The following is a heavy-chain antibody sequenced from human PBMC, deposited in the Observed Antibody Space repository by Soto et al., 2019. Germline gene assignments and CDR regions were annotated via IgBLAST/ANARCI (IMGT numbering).Heavy chain of an antibody. J-gene: IGHJ4*02. CDR1: GGSFSDYY. V-gene: IGHV4-34*01. D-gene: IGHD3-3*01. CDR3: ARKPIYHFFDGYYSVDY. CDR2: INHSGTT. Sequence: QVQLRQWGAGLLKPSETLSLTCAVFGGSFSDYYWTWIRQPPGKGLEWIGEINHSGTTSYKPSLKRRLTISVDTSNKQFSLKLSSVTASDKAVYYRARKPIYHFFDGYYSVDYWGQGTLGTVSS.